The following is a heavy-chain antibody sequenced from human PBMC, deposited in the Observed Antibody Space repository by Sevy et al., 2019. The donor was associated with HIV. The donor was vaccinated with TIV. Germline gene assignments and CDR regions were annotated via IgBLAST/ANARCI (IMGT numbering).Heavy chain of an antibody. CDR1: GYDFSTYW. D-gene: IGHD1-26*01. CDR2: IFPCDSDT. CDR3: ARRGILLRGGDYFYYGLDV. Sequence: GESLKISCKGSGYDFSTYWIAWVRQMPGKGLELMGIIFPCDSDTRYSPSFQGQVTISDDDSTRTSYLQWRSLKASDTAIYYCARRGILLRGGDYFYYGLDVGGQGTTVTVSS. J-gene: IGHJ6*02. V-gene: IGHV5-51*01.